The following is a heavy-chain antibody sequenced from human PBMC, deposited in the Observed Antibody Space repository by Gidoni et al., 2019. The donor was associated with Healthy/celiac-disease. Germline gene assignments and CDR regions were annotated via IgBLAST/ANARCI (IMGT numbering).Heavy chain of an antibody. V-gene: IGHV1-69*06. CDR1: GGTFSSYA. CDR3: ASGGSWFGELSGWFDP. J-gene: IGHJ5*02. D-gene: IGHD3-10*01. CDR2: IIPIFGTA. Sequence: QVQLVQPGAEVKKPGSSVKVSGKASGGTFSSYAISCVRQAPGQGLAWMGGIIPIFGTANYAQKFQGRVTITADKSTSTAYMELSSLRSEDTAVYYCASGGSWFGELSGWFDPWGQGTLVTVSS.